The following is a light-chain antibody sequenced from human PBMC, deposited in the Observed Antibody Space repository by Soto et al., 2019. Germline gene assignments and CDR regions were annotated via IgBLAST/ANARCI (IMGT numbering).Light chain of an antibody. CDR3: QSYDDSLSVHYV. CDR1: SSNIGSTYD. J-gene: IGLJ1*01. V-gene: IGLV1-40*01. Sequence: QSVLTQPPSGSGAQGQRVTITCTGSSSNIGSTYDVQWYQQLPGTAPKLLIHGNTDRPSGVPDRFSGSKSGTSASLAITGLQADDEADYYCQSYDDSLSVHYVFGTGTKVTVL. CDR2: GNT.